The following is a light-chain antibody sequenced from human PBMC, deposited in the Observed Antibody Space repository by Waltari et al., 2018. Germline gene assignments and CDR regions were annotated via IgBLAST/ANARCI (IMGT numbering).Light chain of an antibody. CDR1: SSDVGAYDN. Sequence: QSALTQPASVSGSPGQSITISCTGTSSDVGAYDNVYWYQQHPGKAPKLMIYDVSNPPPGVANRFSCSKSGNTASLTSAGLQAEDEADYYCSSYTSSFTEVFGGGTKLTVL. CDR3: SSYTSSFTEV. V-gene: IGLV2-14*03. CDR2: DVS. J-gene: IGLJ3*02.